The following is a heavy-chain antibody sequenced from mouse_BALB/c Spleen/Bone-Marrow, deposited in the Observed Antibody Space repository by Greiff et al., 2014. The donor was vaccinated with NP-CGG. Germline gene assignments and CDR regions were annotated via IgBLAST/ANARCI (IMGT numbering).Heavy chain of an antibody. V-gene: IGHV5-4*02. Sequence: EVQLVESGGDLVKPGGSLKLSCAASGFTFSDFYMFWFRQTPEKRLEWVATISDGGTYTYYPDSVKGRFTFSRDNAKNNLYLQMSSLKSEDTAMYYCARSGERYGAMDYWGQGTSVTVSS. CDR3: ARSGERYGAMDY. CDR1: GFTFSDFY. J-gene: IGHJ4*01. CDR2: ISDGGTYT. D-gene: IGHD1-1*02.